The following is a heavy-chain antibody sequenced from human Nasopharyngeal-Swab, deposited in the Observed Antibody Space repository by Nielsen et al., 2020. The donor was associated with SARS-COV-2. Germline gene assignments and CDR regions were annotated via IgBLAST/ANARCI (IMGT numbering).Heavy chain of an antibody. V-gene: IGHV4-39*01. J-gene: IGHJ3*02. Sequence: PGKGPEWIGSIYYSGSTYYNPSLKSRVTISVDTSKNQFSLKLSSVTAADTAVYYCARPYRYCSGGSCHSGGAFDIWGQGTMVTVSS. CDR2: IYYSGST. CDR3: ARPYRYCSGGSCHSGGAFDI. D-gene: IGHD2-15*01.